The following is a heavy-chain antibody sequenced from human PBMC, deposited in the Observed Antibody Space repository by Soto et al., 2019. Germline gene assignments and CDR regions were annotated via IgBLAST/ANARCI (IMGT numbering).Heavy chain of an antibody. V-gene: IGHV5-10-1*03. CDR2: IDPSDSYT. CDR1: GYSFTSYW. D-gene: IGHD5-12*01. Sequence: EVQLVQSGAEVKKPGESLRISCKGSGYSFTSYWISWVRQMPGKGLEWMGRIDPSDSYTNYSPSFQGHVTISADKSISTAYLQWSSLKASDTAMYYCARLRGYSGYDANYYYYYGMDVWGQGTTVTVSS. J-gene: IGHJ6*02. CDR3: ARLRGYSGYDANYYYYYGMDV.